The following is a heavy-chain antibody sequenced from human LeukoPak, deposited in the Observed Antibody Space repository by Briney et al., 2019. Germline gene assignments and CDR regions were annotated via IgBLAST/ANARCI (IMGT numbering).Heavy chain of an antibody. J-gene: IGHJ6*02. Sequence: GGSLRLSCAASGFTVSSNYMSWVRQAPGKGLEWVSVIYSGGSTYYADSVKGRFTISRDNSKNTLYLQMNSLRAEDTAVYYCAIFEYSSSGLGDVWGQGTTVTVSS. CDR2: IYSGGST. V-gene: IGHV3-66*01. D-gene: IGHD6-6*01. CDR1: GFTVSSNY. CDR3: AIFEYSSSGLGDV.